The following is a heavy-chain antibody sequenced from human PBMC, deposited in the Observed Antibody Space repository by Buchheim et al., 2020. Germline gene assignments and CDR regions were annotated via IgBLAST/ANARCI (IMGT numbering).Heavy chain of an antibody. CDR3: ARDRGSSWPMGGFDP. D-gene: IGHD6-13*01. CDR1: GFTFSSYG. J-gene: IGHJ5*02. Sequence: QVQLVESGGGVVQPGRSLRLSCAASGFTFSSYGMHWVRQAPGKGLEWVAVIWYDGSNKYYADSVKGRFTISRDNSKTTLYLPMNSLRAEDTAVYYCARDRGSSWPMGGFDPWGQGTL. V-gene: IGHV3-33*01. CDR2: IWYDGSNK.